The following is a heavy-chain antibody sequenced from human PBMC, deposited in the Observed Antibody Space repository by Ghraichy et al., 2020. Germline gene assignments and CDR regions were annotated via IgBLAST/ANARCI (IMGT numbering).Heavy chain of an antibody. D-gene: IGHD2-2*01. CDR1: GFTFSSYA. V-gene: IGHV3-23*01. CDR3: AKESYGVVVVPAARYGMDV. Sequence: GGSLRLSCAASGFTFSSYAMSWVRQAPGKGLEWVSAISGSGGSTYYADSVKGRFTISRDNSKNTLYLQMNSLRAEDTAVYYCAKESYGVVVVPAARYGMDVWGQGTTVTVSS. CDR2: ISGSGGST. J-gene: IGHJ6*02.